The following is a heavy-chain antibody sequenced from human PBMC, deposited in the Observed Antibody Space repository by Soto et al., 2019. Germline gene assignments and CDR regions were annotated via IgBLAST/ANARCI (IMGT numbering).Heavy chain of an antibody. CDR2: INPNSGGT. CDR3: ARDTHDSSGYKGGY. CDR1: GYTFTGYY. J-gene: IGHJ4*02. D-gene: IGHD3-22*01. V-gene: IGHV1-2*02. Sequence: ASVKVSCKASGYTFTGYYMHWVRQAPGQGLEWMGWINPNSGGTNYAQKFQGRVTMTRDTSISTAYMELSRLRSDDTAVYYCARDTHDSSGYKGGYWGQGTLVTVSS.